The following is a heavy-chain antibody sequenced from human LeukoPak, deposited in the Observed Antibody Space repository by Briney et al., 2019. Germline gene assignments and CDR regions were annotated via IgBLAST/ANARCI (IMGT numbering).Heavy chain of an antibody. V-gene: IGHV3-74*01. CDR2: INGFGSST. J-gene: IGHJ4*02. D-gene: IGHD5-18*01. CDR3: ARDAPGNTALDY. CDR1: GFTFISYW. Sequence: GGSLRLSCAASGFTFISYWMHWVRQAPGKGLVWVSRINGFGSSTDFADSVKGRFTISRDNAKNTLYLQMNSLRAEDTAVYYCARDAPGNTALDYWGQGTLVTVS.